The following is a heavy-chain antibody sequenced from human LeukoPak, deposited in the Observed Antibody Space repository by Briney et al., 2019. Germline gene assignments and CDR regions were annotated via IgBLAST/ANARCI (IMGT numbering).Heavy chain of an antibody. CDR3: ARSVDILTGHLDY. J-gene: IGHJ4*02. Sequence: GGSLRLSCAASGFTFSSYSMNWVRHAPGKGLELVSSISSSSSYIYYADSVKGRFTISRDNAKNSPYLQMNSLRAEDTAVYYCARSVDILTGHLDYWGQGTLVTVSS. D-gene: IGHD3-9*01. V-gene: IGHV3-21*01. CDR2: ISSSSSYI. CDR1: GFTFSSYS.